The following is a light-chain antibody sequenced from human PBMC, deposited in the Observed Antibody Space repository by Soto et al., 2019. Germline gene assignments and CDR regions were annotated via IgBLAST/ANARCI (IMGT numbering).Light chain of an antibody. CDR2: SNN. V-gene: IGLV1-44*01. Sequence: QSVLAQPPSASGTPGQRVTISCSGSSSNFGSNTVNWYQQLPGTTPKLLIYSNNQRPSGVPDRFSGSKSGTSASLAISGLQSEDEADYYCAAWDDSLNVSYVFGTGTKVTVL. CDR3: AAWDDSLNVSYV. J-gene: IGLJ1*01. CDR1: SSNFGSNT.